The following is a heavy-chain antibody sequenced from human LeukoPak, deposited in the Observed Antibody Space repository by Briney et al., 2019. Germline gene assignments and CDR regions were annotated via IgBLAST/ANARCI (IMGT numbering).Heavy chain of an antibody. Sequence: GGSLRLSCAASGFIFTNYAFNWVRQAPGKGLEWVAVISAVDGSDVSTYPAESGKGRFTISRDNSKNIVFLQMNSLRDDDTAVYYCARDLGSSSWLTGYDAFDIWGQGTMVTVSS. V-gene: IGHV3-23*01. D-gene: IGHD6-13*01. CDR1: GFIFTNYA. CDR2: ISAVDGSDVST. J-gene: IGHJ3*02. CDR3: ARDLGSSSWLTGYDAFDI.